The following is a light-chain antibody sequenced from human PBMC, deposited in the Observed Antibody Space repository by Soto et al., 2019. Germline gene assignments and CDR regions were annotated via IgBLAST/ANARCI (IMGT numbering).Light chain of an antibody. CDR2: DAA. V-gene: IGKV3-15*01. CDR1: QSVSSY. Sequence: IVLTQSPATLSLSPGERATLSCRASQSVSSYLSWYQHKPGHAPRLLIYDAANRATGXPARFSGSGSGTEFTLTISSLQSEDFGVYYCQQYNNWPRTFGQGTKVDIK. CDR3: QQYNNWPRT. J-gene: IGKJ1*01.